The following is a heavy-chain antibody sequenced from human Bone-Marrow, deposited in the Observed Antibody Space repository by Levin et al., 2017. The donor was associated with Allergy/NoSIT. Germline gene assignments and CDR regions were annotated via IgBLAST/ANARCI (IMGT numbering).Heavy chain of an antibody. J-gene: IGHJ3*02. CDR3: ARVERYFDWFRIKGGAFDI. D-gene: IGHD3-9*01. Sequence: SETLSLTCTVSGGSISSYYWSWIRQPPGKGLEWIGYIYYSGSTNYNPSLKSRVTISVDTSKNQFSLKLSSVTAADTAVYYCARVERYFDWFRIKGGAFDIWGQGTMVTVSS. CDR2: IYYSGST. V-gene: IGHV4-59*01. CDR1: GGSISSYY.